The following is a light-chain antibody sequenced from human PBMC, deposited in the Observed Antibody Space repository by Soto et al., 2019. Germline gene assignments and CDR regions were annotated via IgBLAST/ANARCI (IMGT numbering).Light chain of an antibody. CDR2: GAS. Sequence: ENVLTQSPGTLSLSPGERATLSCRATQSVSRNYLAWYQQKPGRAPRLLLSGASSRATGIPDRFSGSGSGTDFALTISRLEPEDFAVYYCQQYGSSPGTFGQGTKVEIK. CDR1: QSVSRNY. CDR3: QQYGSSPGT. V-gene: IGKV3-20*01. J-gene: IGKJ1*01.